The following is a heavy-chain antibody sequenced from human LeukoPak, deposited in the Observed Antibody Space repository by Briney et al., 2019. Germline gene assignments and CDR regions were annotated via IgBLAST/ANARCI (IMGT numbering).Heavy chain of an antibody. CDR2: INPNSGGT. CDR3: ARVGSIKRVVAAPALYY. J-gene: IGHJ4*02. Sequence: GASVKVSCKASGYTFTGYYMHWVRQAPGQGLEWMGWINPNSGGTNYAQKFQGRVTMTRDTSISTAYMELSRLRSDDTAVYYCARVGSIKRVVAAPALYYWSQGTLVTVSS. V-gene: IGHV1-2*02. CDR1: GYTFTGYY. D-gene: IGHD2-15*01.